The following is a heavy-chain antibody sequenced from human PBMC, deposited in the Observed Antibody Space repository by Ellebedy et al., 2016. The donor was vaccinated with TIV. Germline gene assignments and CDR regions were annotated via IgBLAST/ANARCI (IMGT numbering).Heavy chain of an antibody. Sequence: GGSLRLXCAASGFTFSSFSMAWVRHAPGKGLEWLSYISSGSDSIFYADSVRGRFTVSRDNAKNSLYLQLNSLRAEDTALYYCAGPPGYCKRFGIDCFYWYFDLWGRGTQVTVSS. CDR1: GFTFSSFS. D-gene: IGHD2-21*01. CDR2: ISSGSDSI. CDR3: AGPPGYCKRFGIDCFYWYFDL. V-gene: IGHV3-48*01. J-gene: IGHJ2*01.